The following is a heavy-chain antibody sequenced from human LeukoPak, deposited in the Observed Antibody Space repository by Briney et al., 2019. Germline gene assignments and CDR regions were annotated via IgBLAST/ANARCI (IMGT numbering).Heavy chain of an antibody. CDR1: GFTFSSYA. CDR3: ARNLYYYDSSGYYYY. D-gene: IGHD3-22*01. CDR2: ISGSGSGT. Sequence: GGSLRLSCAASGFTFSSYALSWVRQAPGKGLEWVSAISGSGSGTYYADSVKGRFTISRDNSKNTLYLQMNSLRAEDTAVYYCARNLYYYDSSGYYYYWGQGTLVTVSS. J-gene: IGHJ4*02. V-gene: IGHV3-23*01.